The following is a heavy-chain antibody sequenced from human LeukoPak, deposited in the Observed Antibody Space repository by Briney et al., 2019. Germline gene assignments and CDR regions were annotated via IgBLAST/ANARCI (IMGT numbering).Heavy chain of an antibody. CDR3: ARGDFDDYGDYVDAFEF. CDR1: GFTFSSYG. D-gene: IGHD4-17*01. Sequence: GSLRLSCAASGFTFSSYGMHWVRQAPGKGLEWVANIKPDGSEKYCVGSVKGRFTISRDNAKNSLYLQMNSLRAEDTAVYYCARGDFDDYGDYVDAFEFWGQGAMVTVSA. V-gene: IGHV3-7*01. CDR2: IKPDGSEK. J-gene: IGHJ3*01.